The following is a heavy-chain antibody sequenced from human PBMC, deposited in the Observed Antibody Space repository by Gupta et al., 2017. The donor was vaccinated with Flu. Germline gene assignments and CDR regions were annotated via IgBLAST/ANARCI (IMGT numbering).Heavy chain of an antibody. CDR3: TRYCGPDCYFDY. Sequence: EVQLVQSGGGLVQPGGSLKVSCAASGFTLSGFTVAWVRQASGKGLEWIGRRRGKADNYATTYIASLEGRFIMSRDDSRNTAYLQMNSLKIEDTAVYYCTRYCGPDCYFDYWGQGTLVSVSS. CDR2: RRGKADNYAT. V-gene: IGHV3-73*01. CDR1: GFTLSGFT. J-gene: IGHJ4*02. D-gene: IGHD2-21*02.